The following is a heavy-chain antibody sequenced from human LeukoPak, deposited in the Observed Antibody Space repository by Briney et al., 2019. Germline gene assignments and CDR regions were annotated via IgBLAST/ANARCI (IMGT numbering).Heavy chain of an antibody. D-gene: IGHD1-26*01. Sequence: PGGSLRLSCVATGFTLEDFTMHWIRQRPGKGLEWVSLINRDGITTRYADSVQGRFTMSRDNSENSIFLQMSSLRPEDTALYYCVRGIVGDPVAFDFWGQGTLISVSS. CDR3: VRGIVGDPVAFDF. CDR2: INRDGITT. J-gene: IGHJ4*02. V-gene: IGHV3-43*01. CDR1: GFTLEDFT.